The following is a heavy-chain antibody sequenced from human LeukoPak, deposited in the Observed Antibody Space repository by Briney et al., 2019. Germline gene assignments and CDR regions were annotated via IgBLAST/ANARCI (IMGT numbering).Heavy chain of an antibody. D-gene: IGHD1-26*01. V-gene: IGHV3-30*18. CDR3: AKGVVGATEYYFHY. Sequence: PGGSLRLSCSASGFTFSSYGMHWVRQAPGKGLEWVAVISYDGSNKYYADSVKGRFTISRDNSKNTLYLQMNSLRAEDTAVYYCAKGVVGATEYYFHYWGQGTLVPVSS. CDR1: GFTFSSYG. J-gene: IGHJ4*02. CDR2: ISYDGSNK.